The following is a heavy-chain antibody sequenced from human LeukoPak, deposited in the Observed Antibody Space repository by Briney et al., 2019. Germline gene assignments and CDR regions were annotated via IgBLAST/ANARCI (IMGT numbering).Heavy chain of an antibody. V-gene: IGHV3-74*01. Sequence: PGGSLRLSCATSGFTFSGYWMHWVRQVPGKGLVWVSRINSDESSTNYADSVRGRFTISRDNSKNTLYLQLNSLRAEDTAVYYCARARDYGHYVDAFDIWGQGTMVTVSS. CDR1: GFTFSGYW. CDR2: INSDESST. J-gene: IGHJ3*02. D-gene: IGHD4-17*01. CDR3: ARARDYGHYVDAFDI.